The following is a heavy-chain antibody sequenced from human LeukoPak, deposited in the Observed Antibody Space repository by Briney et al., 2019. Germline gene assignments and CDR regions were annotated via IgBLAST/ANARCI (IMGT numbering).Heavy chain of an antibody. D-gene: IGHD2-2*01. Sequence: GGSLRLSCAASGFTFSSYAIHWVRQAPGKGLEWVAVISYVGSNKYYVDSVKGRFAISRDNSKNTLYLQMNSLRAEDTAMYYCAKGPLTRGLYYFDYWGQGTLVTVSS. CDR2: ISYVGSNK. CDR1: GFTFSSYA. V-gene: IGHV3-30*18. CDR3: AKGPLTRGLYYFDY. J-gene: IGHJ4*02.